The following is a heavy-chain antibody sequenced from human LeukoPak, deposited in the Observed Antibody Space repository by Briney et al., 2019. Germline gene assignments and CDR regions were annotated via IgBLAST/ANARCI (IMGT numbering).Heavy chain of an antibody. CDR3: ATHCSSVSCSPATFDI. D-gene: IGHD2-2*01. CDR1: GFTFSRYW. CDR2: IKQDGSEK. J-gene: IGHJ3*02. Sequence: AGGSLRLSCAASGFTFSRYWMSWVRQAPGKGPEWVANIKQDGSEKYYVDSVRGRFTISRDNARTPLYLQMNSLRAEDTAVYYCATHCSSVSCSPATFDIWGQGTMVTVSS. V-gene: IGHV3-7*01.